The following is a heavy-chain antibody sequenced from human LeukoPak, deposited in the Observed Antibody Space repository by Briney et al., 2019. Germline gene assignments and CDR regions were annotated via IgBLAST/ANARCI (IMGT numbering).Heavy chain of an antibody. CDR2: TYYSGST. Sequence: SETLSLTCTVSGGSVSSGSYYWSWIRQPPGKGLEWIGYTYYSGSTNYNPSLKSRVTISVDTSKNQFSPKLSSVTAADTAVHYCARGRISRYYCGSGSLAFRHAFDIWGQGTMVTVSS. V-gene: IGHV4-61*01. CDR1: GGSVSSGSYY. CDR3: ARGRISRYYCGSGSLAFRHAFDI. J-gene: IGHJ3*02. D-gene: IGHD3-10*01.